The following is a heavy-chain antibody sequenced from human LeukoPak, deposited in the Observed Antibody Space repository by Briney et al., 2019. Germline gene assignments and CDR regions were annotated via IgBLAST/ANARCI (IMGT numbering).Heavy chain of an antibody. CDR2: IGTYNGSA. Sequence: GASVKVSCKASGYLFNTYGMNWVRQAPGQGLEWMGWIGTYNGSANYAQKFQGRVTMTTDTSTSTAYMQLRSLRSDDTAVYFCARGPYSYDSSGAFDIWGQGTMVTVSS. CDR3: ARGPYSYDSSGAFDI. V-gene: IGHV1-18*01. D-gene: IGHD3-22*01. CDR1: GYLFNTYG. J-gene: IGHJ3*02.